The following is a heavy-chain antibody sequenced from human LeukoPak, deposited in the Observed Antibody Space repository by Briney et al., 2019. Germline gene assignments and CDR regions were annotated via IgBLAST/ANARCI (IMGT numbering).Heavy chain of an antibody. CDR3: AKTNVKYCSGGSCFDAFDI. J-gene: IGHJ3*02. CDR1: GFTFSSYA. V-gene: IGHV3-23*01. CDR2: IGHSGHTT. Sequence: GGSLRLSCAASGFTFSSYAMSWVRQAPGKGLEWVSDIGHSGHTTYYADSVKGRFAISRDNSKNTLYLQMNSLRAEDTAVYYCAKTNVKYCSGGSCFDAFDIWGQGTMVTVSS. D-gene: IGHD2-15*01.